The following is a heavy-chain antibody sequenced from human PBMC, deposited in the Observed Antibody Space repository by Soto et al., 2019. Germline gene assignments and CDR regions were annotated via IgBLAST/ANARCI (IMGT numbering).Heavy chain of an antibody. J-gene: IGHJ4*02. D-gene: IGHD2-15*01. CDR3: ARGYCSGGSCYRY. Sequence: PSETLSLTCTASGGSISSSSYYWGWIRQPPGKGLEWIGSIYYSGSTYYNPSLKSRVTISVDTSKNQFSLKLSSVTAADTAVYYCARGYCSGGSCYRYWGQGSQVT. V-gene: IGHV4-39*01. CDR1: GGSISSSSYY. CDR2: IYYSGST.